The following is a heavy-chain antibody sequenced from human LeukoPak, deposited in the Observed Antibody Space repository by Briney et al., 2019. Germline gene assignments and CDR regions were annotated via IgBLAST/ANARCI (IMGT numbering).Heavy chain of an antibody. J-gene: IGHJ4*02. CDR2: IKEDGSAQ. D-gene: IGHD3-16*01. CDR3: AKIECKDGVCNSWGYDY. CDR1: GFTFSNYW. V-gene: IGHV3-7*01. Sequence: GGSLRLSCEASGFTFSNYWMSWVRQAPGKGLEWVANIKEDGSAQYYVDSVRGRFIISRDNAKSSHFLHMNGLRDEDTAVYYCAKIECKDGVCNSWGYDYWGQGTLVTVSS.